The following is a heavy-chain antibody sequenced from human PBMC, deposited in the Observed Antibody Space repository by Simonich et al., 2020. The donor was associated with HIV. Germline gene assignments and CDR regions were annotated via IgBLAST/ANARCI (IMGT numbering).Heavy chain of an antibody. V-gene: IGHV4-34*01. CDR1: GGSSSGYY. CDR2: ITHSGST. Sequence: QVQLQQWGAGLLKPSETLSLTCAVYGGSSSGYYWSWLRQPPGKGLEWIGEITHSGSTNYNPSLKSRVTISVDTSKNQFSLKLSSVTAADTAVYYCARRHPTTVTTPYFDYWGQGTLVTVSS. CDR3: ARRHPTTVTTPYFDY. D-gene: IGHD4-17*01. J-gene: IGHJ4*02.